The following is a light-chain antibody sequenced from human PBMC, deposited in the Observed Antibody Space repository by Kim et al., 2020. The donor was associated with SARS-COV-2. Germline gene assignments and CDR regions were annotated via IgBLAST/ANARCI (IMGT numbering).Light chain of an antibody. CDR2: YKSDSNK. Sequence: FTWTLRSGIHVDIYNICWYQQKPGSIPRYLLRYKSDSNKEQGSGVPSRFSGSKDASTNAVLLLISGLQSEDEADYYCAIWYSNTWVFGGGTQLTVL. J-gene: IGLJ3*02. CDR3: AIWYSNTWV. CDR1: SGIHVDIYN. V-gene: IGLV5-39*01.